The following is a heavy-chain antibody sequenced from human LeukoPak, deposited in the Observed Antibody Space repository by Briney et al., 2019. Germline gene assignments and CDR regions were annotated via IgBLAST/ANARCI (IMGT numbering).Heavy chain of an antibody. CDR3: ARGPNSNWSGLDF. Sequence: QPGRSVRLSCAASVFTFSSYAMHWVRQAPGKGLEWVAVISYDGSNKYYADSVKGRFTISRDNSKNTLYLQMNSLRAEDTAVYYCARGPNSNWSGLDFWGQGTLLTVSS. CDR1: VFTFSSYA. V-gene: IGHV3-30*04. D-gene: IGHD6-6*01. CDR2: ISYDGSNK. J-gene: IGHJ4*02.